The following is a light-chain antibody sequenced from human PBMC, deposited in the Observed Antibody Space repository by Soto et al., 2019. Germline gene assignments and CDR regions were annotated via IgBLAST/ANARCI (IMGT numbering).Light chain of an antibody. V-gene: IGKV3D-20*02. CDR3: QQRSNWPPIT. CDR1: QSVSSSY. J-gene: IGKJ5*01. Sequence: EIVLTQSPGTLSLSPGEGATLSCSASQSVSSSYLAWYQQKPGQAPRLLIYDASNRATGIPARFSGSGSGTDFTLTISSLEPEDFAVYYCQQRSNWPPITFGQGTRLEI. CDR2: DAS.